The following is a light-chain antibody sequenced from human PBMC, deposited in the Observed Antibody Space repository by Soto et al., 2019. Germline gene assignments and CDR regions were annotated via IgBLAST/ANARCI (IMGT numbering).Light chain of an antibody. CDR2: AAS. J-gene: IGKJ1*01. V-gene: IGKV1-39*01. CDR1: QSISSY. Sequence: DIQMTQSPSSLSASVGDRVTITCRASQSISSYLNWYQQKPGKAPKLLIQAASSLQSGVPSRFSGSGSGTDFTLTISILQPEDFATYYCQQSYSTPWTFGQGTKVEIK. CDR3: QQSYSTPWT.